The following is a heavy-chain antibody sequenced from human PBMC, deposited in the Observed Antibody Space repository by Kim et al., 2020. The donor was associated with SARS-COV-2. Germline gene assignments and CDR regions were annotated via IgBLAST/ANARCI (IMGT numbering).Heavy chain of an antibody. CDR1: GFTFSDYY. Sequence: GGSLRLSCAASGFTFSDYYMSWIRQAPGKGLEWVSYISSSIDYTNYADSLKGRFTISRDNAKHSLYLQMNSLRADDTAVYYCARVSLGSSSWYYFDYWGQGTLVTVSS. CDR2: ISSSIDYT. J-gene: IGHJ4*02. D-gene: IGHD6-13*01. V-gene: IGHV3-11*05. CDR3: ARVSLGSSSWYYFDY.